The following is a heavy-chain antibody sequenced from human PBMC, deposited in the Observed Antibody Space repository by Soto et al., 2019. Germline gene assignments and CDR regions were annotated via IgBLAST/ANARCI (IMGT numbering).Heavy chain of an antibody. CDR2: ISAYNGNT. CDR1: GYTFTSYG. CDR3: AGGWLVEFVCYFDY. V-gene: IGHV1-18*01. Sequence: ASVKVSCKASGYTFTSYGISWVRQAPGQGLEWMGWISAYNGNTNYAQKLQGRVTMTTDTSTSTAYMELRSLRSDDTAVYYCAGGWLVEFVCYFDYWGQGTLVTLSS. D-gene: IGHD3-22*01. J-gene: IGHJ4*02.